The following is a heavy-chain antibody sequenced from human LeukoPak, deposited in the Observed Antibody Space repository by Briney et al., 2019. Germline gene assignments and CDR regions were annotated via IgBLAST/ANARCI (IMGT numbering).Heavy chain of an antibody. CDR2: INWNGGST. CDR3: ARHWGVGARYFDY. V-gene: IGHV3-20*04. Sequence: GGSLRLSCAASGFTFDDYEMTWARQAPGKGLEWVSAINWNGGSTGYADSVKGRFTISRDNAKNSLYLQMNSLRAEDTALYYCARHWGVGARYFDYWGQGTLVTVSS. D-gene: IGHD1-26*01. J-gene: IGHJ4*02. CDR1: GFTFDDYE.